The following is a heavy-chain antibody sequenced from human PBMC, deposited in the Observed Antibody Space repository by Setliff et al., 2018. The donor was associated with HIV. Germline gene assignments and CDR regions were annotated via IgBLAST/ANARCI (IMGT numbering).Heavy chain of an antibody. Sequence: GGSLRLSCTVSGLLFSDAWVSWVRQAPGKGLEWVANINEDGSNKYYADSVKGRFTISRDNSKNTLYLQMNSLRAEDTAVYYCAKELITMGRGVNYGMDVWGQGTTVTVSS. D-gene: IGHD3-10*01. CDR1: GLLFSDAW. V-gene: IGHV3-7*01. CDR2: INEDGSNK. CDR3: AKELITMGRGVNYGMDV. J-gene: IGHJ6*02.